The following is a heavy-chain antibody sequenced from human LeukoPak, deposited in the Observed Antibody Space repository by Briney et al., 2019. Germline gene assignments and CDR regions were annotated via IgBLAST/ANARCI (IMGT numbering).Heavy chain of an antibody. D-gene: IGHD6-13*01. Sequence: GGSLRLSCAASGFTFDDYGMSWVRQAPGKGLEWVSGINWNGGSTGYADSVKGRLTISRDNAKNSLYLQMNSLRAEDTALYYCASGIAAAGLSYYYYYMDVWGKGTTVTVS. CDR2: INWNGGST. CDR3: ASGIAAAGLSYYYYYMDV. V-gene: IGHV3-20*04. J-gene: IGHJ6*03. CDR1: GFTFDDYG.